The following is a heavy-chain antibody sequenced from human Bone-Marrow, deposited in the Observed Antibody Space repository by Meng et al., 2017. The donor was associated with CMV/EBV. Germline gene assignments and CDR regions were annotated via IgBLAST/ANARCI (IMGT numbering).Heavy chain of an antibody. CDR3: ARDRNDFWSGYSSSYYYYGMDV. D-gene: IGHD3-3*01. CDR1: GFTFSSYA. CDR2: IGSDGSST. Sequence: GESLKISCAASGFTFSSYAMHWVRQAPGRGLEYVSAIGSDGSSTSYADSVKGRFTISRDNSKNTLFLQMGSLRAEDMAVYYCARDRNDFWSGYSSSYYYYGMDVWGQGTTVTVSS. V-gene: IGHV3-64*02. J-gene: IGHJ6*02.